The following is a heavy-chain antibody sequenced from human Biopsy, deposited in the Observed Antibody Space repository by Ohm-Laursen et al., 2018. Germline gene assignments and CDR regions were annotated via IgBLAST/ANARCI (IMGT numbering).Heavy chain of an antibody. CDR2: IYAGATT. V-gene: IGHV3-66*01. D-gene: IGHD2-15*01. CDR1: GFTFRTYE. J-gene: IGHJ4*02. Sequence: SLRLSCAAPGFTFRTYEMNWVRQAPGKGLEWVSVIYAGATTYYPDSVKGRFTISRDNSRNTVYLQMDSLRGEDTAVYFCARGSGSGFYFDQWGQGTLVTVSS. CDR3: ARGSGSGFYFDQ.